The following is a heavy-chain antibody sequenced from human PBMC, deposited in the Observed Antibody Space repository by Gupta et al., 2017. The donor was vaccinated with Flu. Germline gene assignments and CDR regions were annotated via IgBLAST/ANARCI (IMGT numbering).Heavy chain of an antibody. J-gene: IGHJ4*02. D-gene: IGHD4/OR15-4a*01. CDR3: AKVIARALTTRYFDD. CDR2: ISGDGDST. Sequence: EVQLLESGGGLVQPGGSLRLSCTASGFTFSTSAMHWVRQAPGKGLEWVSGISGDGDSTSNADSVSGRFTISRDNSKNTLFLEMNNLRAEDTATYYCAKVIARALTTRYFDDWGQGALVAVSS. CDR1: GFTFSTSA. V-gene: IGHV3-23*01.